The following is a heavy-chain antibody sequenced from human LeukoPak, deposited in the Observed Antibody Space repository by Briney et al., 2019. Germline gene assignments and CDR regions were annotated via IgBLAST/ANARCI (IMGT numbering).Heavy chain of an antibody. CDR3: ARDSPFPDYGDYGESVAFDI. J-gene: IGHJ3*02. CDR2: ISYDGSNK. Sequence: PGGSLRLSCAASGFTFSSYGMHWVRQAPGKGLEWVAVISYDGSNKYYADSVKGRFTISRDNSKNTLYLQMNSLRAEDTAVYYCARDSPFPDYGDYGESVAFDIWGQGTMVTVSS. V-gene: IGHV3-30*19. D-gene: IGHD4-17*01. CDR1: GFTFSSYG.